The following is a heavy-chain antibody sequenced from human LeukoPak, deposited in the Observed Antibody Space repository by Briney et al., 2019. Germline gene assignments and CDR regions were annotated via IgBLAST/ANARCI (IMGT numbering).Heavy chain of an antibody. Sequence: KSSETLSLTCTVSGGSISSGDYYWSWIRQPPGKGLEWIGYIYYSGSTYYNPSLKSRVTISVDTSKNQFSLKLSSVTAADTAVYYCARDASSSWYHRYFQHWGQGTLVTVSS. D-gene: IGHD6-13*01. J-gene: IGHJ1*01. V-gene: IGHV4-30-4*08. CDR1: GGSISSGDYY. CDR2: IYYSGST. CDR3: ARDASSSWYHRYFQH.